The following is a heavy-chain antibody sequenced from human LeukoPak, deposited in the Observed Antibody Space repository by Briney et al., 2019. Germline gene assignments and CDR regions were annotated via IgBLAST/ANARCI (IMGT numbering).Heavy chain of an antibody. CDR2: ISGSGGST. V-gene: IGHV3-23*01. J-gene: IGHJ4*02. CDR3: AKGGTMVPFDY. D-gene: IGHD3-10*01. CDR1: GFTFGDYA. Sequence: TGGSLRLSCTASGFTFGDYAMSWVRQAPGKGLEWVSAISGSGGSTYYADSVKGRFTISRDNSKSTLYLQVNSLRAEDTAVYYCAKGGTMVPFDYWGQGTLVTVSS.